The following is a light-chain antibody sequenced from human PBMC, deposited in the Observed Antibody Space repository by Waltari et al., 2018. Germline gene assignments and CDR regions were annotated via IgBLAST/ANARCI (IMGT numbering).Light chain of an antibody. CDR1: QSISNH. CDR2: AAS. CDR3: QQSHSIPIT. Sequence: EIKMTKSTSSLSGSVGDRVPITCLASQSISNHLNWYQQKPGKAPHLLIYAASNLQSGVPSRFSGSGSGTDFTLTISSLQPEDFATYNCQQSHSIPITFGQGTRLEIK. J-gene: IGKJ5*01. V-gene: IGKV1-39*01.